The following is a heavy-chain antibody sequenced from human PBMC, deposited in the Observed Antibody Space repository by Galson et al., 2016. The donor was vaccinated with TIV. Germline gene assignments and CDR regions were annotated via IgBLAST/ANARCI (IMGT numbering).Heavy chain of an antibody. CDR3: ARSRGYSYGYVDP. CDR2: IIPVFGTT. D-gene: IGHD5-18*01. CDR1: GGTFNSYG. J-gene: IGHJ5*02. Sequence: SVKVSCKASGGTFNSYGISWVRQAPGQGLQWMGGIIPVFGTTTYSQDFQGRVAVTADESTGTAYMELSGLRFDDTAVYFWARSRGYSYGYVDPWGQGTLVTVSA. V-gene: IGHV1-69*13.